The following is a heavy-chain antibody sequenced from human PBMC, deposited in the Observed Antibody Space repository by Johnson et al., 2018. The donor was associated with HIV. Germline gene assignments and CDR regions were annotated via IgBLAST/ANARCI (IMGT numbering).Heavy chain of an antibody. CDR1: GFTFSSYA. CDR3: AKSYCPGCDGFDI. V-gene: IGHV3-30-3*01. CDR2: ISYDGNNK. J-gene: IGHJ3*02. D-gene: IGHD2-21*01. Sequence: QVQLVESGGGVVQPGRSLRLSCAASGFTFSSYAMHWVRQAPGKGLEWVAVISYDGNNKFQADPGKGRFTISRDNSKNKLDLQMNNLRTEDSGVYYCAKSYCPGCDGFDIWGQVTMVTVSS.